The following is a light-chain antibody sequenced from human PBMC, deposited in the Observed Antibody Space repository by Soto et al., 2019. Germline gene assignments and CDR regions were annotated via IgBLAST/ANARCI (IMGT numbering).Light chain of an antibody. V-gene: IGKV1-5*01. CDR2: DVS. CDR1: QSIGDS. J-gene: IGKJ1*01. Sequence: DIQITQSTSTLSASLGDRSTITGRASQSIGDSLAWYQQTPGKANYLLISDVSSLERVVPSRFSGSGSGTEFTITISSMQPDDFATFYCQQYNGYSRTFGQGTKVEIK. CDR3: QQYNGYSRT.